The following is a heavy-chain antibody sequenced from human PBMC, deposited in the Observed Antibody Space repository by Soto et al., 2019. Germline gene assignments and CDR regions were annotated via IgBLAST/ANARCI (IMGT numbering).Heavy chain of an antibody. V-gene: IGHV4-30-2*01. J-gene: IGHJ6*02. CDR1: GGSISSGGYS. D-gene: IGHD4-17*01. CDR3: ARDPHGDYGMDV. Sequence: SETLSLTCAVSGGSISSGGYSWSWIRQPPGKGLEWIGYIYHSGSTYYNPSLKSRVTISVDRSKNQFSLKLSSVTAADTAVYYCARDPHGDYGMDVWGHGTTVTVSS. CDR2: IYHSGST.